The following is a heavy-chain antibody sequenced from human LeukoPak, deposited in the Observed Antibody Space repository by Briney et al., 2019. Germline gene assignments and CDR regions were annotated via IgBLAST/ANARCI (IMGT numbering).Heavy chain of an antibody. CDR2: ISGSGGST. D-gene: IGHD2-2*01. CDR1: GFAFSSYG. CDR3: AKGGCSTTTCLNWFDP. V-gene: IGHV3-23*01. J-gene: IGHJ5*02. Sequence: PGASLRLSCAASGFAFSSYGMTWVRQAPGKGLEWVSVISGSGGSTYCADSVQGRFTISRDNSKNTLYLQMNSLRAEDTAVYYCAKGGCSTTTCLNWFDPWGQGTLVTVSS.